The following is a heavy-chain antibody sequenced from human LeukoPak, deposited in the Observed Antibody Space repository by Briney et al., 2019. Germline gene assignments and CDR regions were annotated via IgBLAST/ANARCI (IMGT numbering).Heavy chain of an antibody. D-gene: IGHD5-24*01. J-gene: IGHJ4*02. V-gene: IGHV3-9*01. Sequence: GGSLRLSCAASGFTFDDYDMHWVRQAPGKGLAWVSGISWNSGSIGYADSVKGRFTISRDNAKNSLYLQMNSLRAEDTALYYCAKATEEMATTYYFDYWGQGTLVTVSS. CDR1: GFTFDDYD. CDR2: ISWNSGSI. CDR3: AKATEEMATTYYFDY.